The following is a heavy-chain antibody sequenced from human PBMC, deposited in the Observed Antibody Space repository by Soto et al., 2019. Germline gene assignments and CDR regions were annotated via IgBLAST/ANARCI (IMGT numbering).Heavy chain of an antibody. CDR1: GYIFTAYG. D-gene: IGHD3-22*01. CDR2: VSTNDDRT. CDR3: ARELNTGSSAYCSFAF. J-gene: IGHJ4*02. V-gene: IGHV1-18*01. Sequence: ASVKVSCKTSGYIFTAYGLAWLRQAPGQRPEWMGWVSTNDDRTNYAQKFQGRVTMTTDRSTTTTSMELRSLRPDDTAVYYCARELNTGSSAYCSFAFWGQGTLVTVSS.